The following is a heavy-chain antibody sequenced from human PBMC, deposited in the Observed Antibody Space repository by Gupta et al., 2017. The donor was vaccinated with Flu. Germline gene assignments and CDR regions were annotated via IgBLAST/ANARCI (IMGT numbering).Heavy chain of an antibody. CDR1: GFVFSNSW. J-gene: IGHJ3*02. D-gene: IGHD6-6*01. CDR3: ARGLYSTSSTEGLDI. CDR2: INSDGSTT. V-gene: IGHV3-74*03. Sequence: EVRLVESGGGLAQPGGSLRLSCAASGFVFSNSWMHCVRQGPGEGLVWVSRINSDGSTTTYADSVRGRFTISRDNAKNTLYLQVNSLTAEDTALYYCARGLYSTSSTEGLDIWGLGTMVTVSS.